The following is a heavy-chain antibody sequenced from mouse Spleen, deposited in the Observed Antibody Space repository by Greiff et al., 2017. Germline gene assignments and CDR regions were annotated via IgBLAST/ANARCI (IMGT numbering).Heavy chain of an antibody. J-gene: IGHJ1*01. V-gene: IGHV5-9-3*01. CDR1: GFTFSSYA. CDR2: ISSGGSYT. CDR3: ARHYYYGSSYVWYFDV. D-gene: IGHD1-1*01. Sequence: EVNLVESGGGLVKPGGSLKLSCAASGFTFSSYAMSWVRQTPEKRLEWVATISSGGSYTYYPDSVKGRFTISRDNAKNTLYLQMSSLRSEDTAMYYCARHYYYGSSYVWYFDVWGAGTTVTVAS.